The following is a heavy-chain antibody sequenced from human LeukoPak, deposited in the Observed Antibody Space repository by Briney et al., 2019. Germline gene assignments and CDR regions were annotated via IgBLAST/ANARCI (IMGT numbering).Heavy chain of an antibody. CDR1: GFTFSSYW. D-gene: IGHD3-16*02. V-gene: IGHV3-7*03. Sequence: PGGSLRLSCAASGFTFSSYWMSWVRQAPGKGLEWVANIKEDGGEKYSVDSVKGRFTISRDNAMNSLYLEMNSLRAEDTAVYYCAKGEAFTFGGVIAPDAFDIWGQGTMVTVSS. CDR3: AKGEAFTFGGVIAPDAFDI. J-gene: IGHJ3*02. CDR2: IKEDGGEK.